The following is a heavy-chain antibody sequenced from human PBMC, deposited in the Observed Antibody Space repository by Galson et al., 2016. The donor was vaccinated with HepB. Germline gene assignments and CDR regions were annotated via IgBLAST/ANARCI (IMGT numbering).Heavy chain of an antibody. Sequence: SLRLSCAASGFAFDDYALHCVRQAPGKGLEWVAVISWNIDYLVYADSVRGRFIISRDNARNSLFLQMNSLRPEDTAFYYCAKELDGEVAGPFDLWGRGTLVTVSS. J-gene: IGHJ2*01. CDR1: GFAFDDYA. V-gene: IGHV3-9*01. CDR2: ISWNIDYL. D-gene: IGHD6-19*01. CDR3: AKELDGEVAGPFDL.